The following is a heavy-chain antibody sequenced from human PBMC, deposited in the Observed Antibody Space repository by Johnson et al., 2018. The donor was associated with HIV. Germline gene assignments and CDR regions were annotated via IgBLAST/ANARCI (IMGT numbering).Heavy chain of an antibody. Sequence: VQLVESGEGLIQPGGSLRLSCAASGFTVSSNYMSWVRQAPGKGLEWVSVIYSGGSTYYADSVKGRFTISRDSSKNTVYLQMNSLRAEDTVIYYCARADGSGSYFGFEIWGQGTMVTVSS. V-gene: IGHV3-53*01. J-gene: IGHJ3*02. CDR3: ARADGSGSYFGFEI. D-gene: IGHD3-10*01. CDR1: GFTVSSNY. CDR2: IYSGGST.